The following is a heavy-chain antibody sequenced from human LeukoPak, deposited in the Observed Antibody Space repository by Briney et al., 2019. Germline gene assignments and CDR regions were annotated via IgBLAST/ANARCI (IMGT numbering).Heavy chain of an antibody. D-gene: IGHD6-19*01. CDR2: ISGSGGST. CDR1: GFTFSSYA. V-gene: IGHV3-23*01. Sequence: PGGSLRLSSAASGFTFSSYAMSWVRQAPGKGLEWVSAISGSGGSTYYADSVKGRFTISRDNSKNTLYLQMYSLRAEDTAVYYCAKDFSPIAVAGHGTTPLGYYYGMDVWGQGTTVTVSS. J-gene: IGHJ6*02. CDR3: AKDFSPIAVAGHGTTPLGYYYGMDV.